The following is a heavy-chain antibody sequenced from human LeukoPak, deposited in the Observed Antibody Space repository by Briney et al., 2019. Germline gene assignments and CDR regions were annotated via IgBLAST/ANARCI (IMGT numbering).Heavy chain of an antibody. CDR2: ISGDGGST. Sequence: GGSLRLSCAASGFTFDDYAMHWVRQAPGKGLEWVSLISGDGGSTYYADSVKGRFTISRDNSKNSLYLQMNSLRTEDTALYYCAEDSATMDILTGYYLDYWGQGTLVTVSS. CDR1: GFTFDDYA. J-gene: IGHJ4*02. V-gene: IGHV3-43*02. D-gene: IGHD3-9*01. CDR3: AEDSATMDILTGYYLDY.